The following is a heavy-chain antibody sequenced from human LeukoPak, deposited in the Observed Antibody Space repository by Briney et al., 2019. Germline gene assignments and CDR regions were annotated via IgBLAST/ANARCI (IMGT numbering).Heavy chain of an antibody. V-gene: IGHV3-48*01. CDR2: INADSSTI. D-gene: IGHD3-22*01. Sequence: PGGSLRLSCAASGFSFSTHNMNWVRQAPGKGLQWISYINADSSTIQYADSVRGRFTTSRANAKNSLYLQMNSLRAEDKAVYYCVRDNSRGQSLGVIYWGQGSLVTVSS. CDR3: VRDNSRGQSLGVIY. CDR1: GFSFSTHN. J-gene: IGHJ4*02.